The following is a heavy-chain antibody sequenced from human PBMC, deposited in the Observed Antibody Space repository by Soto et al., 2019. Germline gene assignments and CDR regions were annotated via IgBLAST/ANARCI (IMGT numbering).Heavy chain of an antibody. D-gene: IGHD2-21*02. V-gene: IGHV3-21*01. CDR3: ARDRAYCGGDCYTEYFQH. J-gene: IGHJ1*01. Sequence: EVQLVESGGGLVKPGGSLRLSCAASGFTFSSYSMNWVRQAPGKGLEWVSSISSSSSYIYYADSVKGRFTISRDNAKNFLYLQMNSLRAEDTAVYYCARDRAYCGGDCYTEYFQHWGQGTLVTVSS. CDR2: ISSSSSYI. CDR1: GFTFSSYS.